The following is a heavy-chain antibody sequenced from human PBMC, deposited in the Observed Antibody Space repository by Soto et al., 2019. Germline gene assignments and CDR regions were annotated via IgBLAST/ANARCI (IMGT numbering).Heavy chain of an antibody. Sequence: SVKVSCKASGGTFSSYAISWVRQAPGQGLEWMGGIIPIFGTANYAQKFQGRVTITADESTSTAYMELSSLRSEDTAVYYCARSRTPGERITIFGVVIPPGHPYGMDVWGQGTTVTVSS. V-gene: IGHV1-69*13. D-gene: IGHD3-3*01. J-gene: IGHJ6*02. CDR3: ARSRTPGERITIFGVVIPPGHPYGMDV. CDR2: IIPIFGTA. CDR1: GGTFSSYA.